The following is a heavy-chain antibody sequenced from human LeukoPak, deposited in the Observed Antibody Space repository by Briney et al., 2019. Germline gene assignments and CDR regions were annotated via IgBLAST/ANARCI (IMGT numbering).Heavy chain of an antibody. D-gene: IGHD2-15*01. J-gene: IGHJ3*01. V-gene: IGHV4-39*01. Sequence: SETLSLTFTVSGASLARDMYHWGWVRQSPGKGLEWLGTIYYDGSTFYSPSFKSRVTISINASKKQLSLNLASVTAADTAVYYCARRGDAWEILYSFDVWGQGTAVIVSS. CDR3: ARRGDAWEILYSFDV. CDR2: IYYDGST. CDR1: GASLARDMYH.